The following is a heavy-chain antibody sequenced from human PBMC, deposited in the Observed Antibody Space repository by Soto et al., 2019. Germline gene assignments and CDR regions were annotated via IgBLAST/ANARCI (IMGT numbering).Heavy chain of an antibody. J-gene: IGHJ5*02. CDR3: ARGRCSSTSWEGCWFGP. CDR2: ITYSGDT. CDR1: GASISSAGYS. D-gene: IGHD2-2*01. Sequence: SETLSLTCTVSGASISSAGYSWSWVRQHPGKGLEWIGYITYSGDTDYNPSLRSRVSISIDTSRNQFSLKLSSVTAAETAVYYCARGRCSSTSWEGCWFGPWGQGTLVTVSS. V-gene: IGHV4-31*03.